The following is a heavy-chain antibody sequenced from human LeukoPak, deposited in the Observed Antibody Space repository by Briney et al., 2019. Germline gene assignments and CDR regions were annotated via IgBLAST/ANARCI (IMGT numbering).Heavy chain of an antibody. V-gene: IGHV3-23*01. CDR3: AKDQVPAATSDYFDY. D-gene: IGHD2-2*01. CDR1: GFTFSSYA. J-gene: IGHJ4*02. CDR2: ISGSGGST. Sequence: PGGSLRLSCAASGFTFSSYAMSWVRQAPGKGLEWVSAISGSGGSTYYADSVEGRFTISRDNSKNTLYLQMNSLRAEDTAVYYCAKDQVPAATSDYFDYWGQGTLVTVSS.